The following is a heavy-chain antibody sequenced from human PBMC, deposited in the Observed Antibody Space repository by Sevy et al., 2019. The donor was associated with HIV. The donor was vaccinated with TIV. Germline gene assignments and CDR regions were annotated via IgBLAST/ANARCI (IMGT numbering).Heavy chain of an antibody. Sequence: GGSLRLSCAASGFTFSDYYMSWIRQAPGKGLEWVSYISSSGSTIYYADSVKGRFTISRDNAKNSLYLQMNSLRAEDTAVYYCASQGRYYYDSSGTDDYWGQGTLVTVSS. D-gene: IGHD3-22*01. V-gene: IGHV3-11*01. J-gene: IGHJ4*02. CDR2: ISSSGSTI. CDR3: ASQGRYYYDSSGTDDY. CDR1: GFTFSDYY.